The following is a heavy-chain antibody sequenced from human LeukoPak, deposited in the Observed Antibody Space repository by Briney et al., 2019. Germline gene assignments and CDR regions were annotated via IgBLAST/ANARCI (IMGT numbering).Heavy chain of an antibody. Sequence: GGSLRLSCAASGFTFSSYWMSWVRQAPGKGLEWVANIKQDGSEKYYVDSVKGRFTISRDNAKNSLYLQMNSLRAEDTAVYYCARDPRTRGEYFDWLSRYSSGWGSFDYWGQGTLVTVSS. D-gene: IGHD6-19*01. V-gene: IGHV3-7*01. CDR2: IKQDGSEK. CDR1: GFTFSSYW. CDR3: ARDPRTRGEYFDWLSRYSSGWGSFDY. J-gene: IGHJ4*02.